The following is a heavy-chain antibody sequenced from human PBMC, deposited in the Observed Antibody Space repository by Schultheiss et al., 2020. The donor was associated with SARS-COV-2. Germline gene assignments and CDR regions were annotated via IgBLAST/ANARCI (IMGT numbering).Heavy chain of an antibody. D-gene: IGHD6-13*01. CDR2: IYHSGST. J-gene: IGHJ4*02. V-gene: IGHV4-38-2*01. CDR1: GFTFSSYA. Sequence: GSLRLSCAASGFTFSSYAMSWIRQPPGKGLEWIGSIYHSGSTYYNPSLKSRVTISVDTSKNQFSLKLSSVTAADTAVYYCARPIYSSSDRNDYWGQGTLVTVSS. CDR3: ARPIYSSSDRNDY.